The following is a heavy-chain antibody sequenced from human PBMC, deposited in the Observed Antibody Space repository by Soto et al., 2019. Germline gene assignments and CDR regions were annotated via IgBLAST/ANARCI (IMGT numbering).Heavy chain of an antibody. CDR3: ARAKLDTAMVHYYYYGMDV. CDR2: IYYSGST. J-gene: IGHJ6*02. D-gene: IGHD5-18*01. CDR1: GGSISSYY. Sequence: KTSETLSLTCTVSGGSISSYYWSWIRRPPGKGLEWIGYIYYSGSTNYNPSLKSRVTISVDTSKNQFSLKLSSVTAADTAVYYCARAKLDTAMVHYYYYGMDVWGQGTTVTVSS. V-gene: IGHV4-59*01.